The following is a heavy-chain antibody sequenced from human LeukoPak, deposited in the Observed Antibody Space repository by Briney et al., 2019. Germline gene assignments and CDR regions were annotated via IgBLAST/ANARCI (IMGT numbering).Heavy chain of an antibody. CDR2: IYYSGST. Sequence: SETLSLTCTVSGGSISSSSYYWSWIRQPPGKGLEWIGYIYYSGSTNYNPSLKSRVTISVDTSKNQFSLKLSSVTAADTAVYYCAREVWFGVDYWGQGTLVTVSS. CDR3: AREVWFGVDY. D-gene: IGHD3-10*01. J-gene: IGHJ4*02. V-gene: IGHV4-61*01. CDR1: GGSISSSSYY.